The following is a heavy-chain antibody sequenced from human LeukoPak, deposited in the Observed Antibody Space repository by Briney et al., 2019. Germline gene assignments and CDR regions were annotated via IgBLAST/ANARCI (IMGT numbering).Heavy chain of an antibody. CDR3: AREQFRNDVYDDFDY. D-gene: IGHD5/OR15-5a*01. CDR2: ISSGSNYI. Sequence: GGSLRLSCAASGFTFSSYSMNWVRQAPGKGLERVSSISSGSNYIYYADSLKGRFTISRDNAKNSLYLQMNSLRADDTAVYYCAREQFRNDVYDDFDYWGRGTLVTVSS. J-gene: IGHJ4*02. CDR1: GFTFSSYS. V-gene: IGHV3-21*01.